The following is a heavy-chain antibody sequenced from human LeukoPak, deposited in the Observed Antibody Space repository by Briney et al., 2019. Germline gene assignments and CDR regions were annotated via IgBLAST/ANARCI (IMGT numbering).Heavy chain of an antibody. CDR1: GFTFRRYW. V-gene: IGHV3-7*02. Sequence: GGSLRLSCAASGFTFRRYWMSWARQASGKGLEWVANINQDGSEKYYVDSVKGRFTISRDNAKNSLYLQMNSLRAEDTAVYYCVVLGENYWGQGTLVTVSS. D-gene: IGHD3-10*02. CDR2: INQDGSEK. J-gene: IGHJ4*02. CDR3: VVLGENY.